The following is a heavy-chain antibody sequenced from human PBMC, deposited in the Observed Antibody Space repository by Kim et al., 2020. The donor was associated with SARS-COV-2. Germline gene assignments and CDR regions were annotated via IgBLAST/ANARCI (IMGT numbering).Heavy chain of an antibody. Sequence: GGSLRLSCGGTGFTFRDHVMSWFRQAPGKGPEWIGFIRSQAYGGAAEYGASVKGRFTISRDDSKGIAYLQMNSLKIEDTALYYCARGLGIAVVHMTWGWFDPWGQGTQVTVSS. V-gene: IGHV3-49*03. J-gene: IGHJ5*02. CDR3: ARGLGIAVVHMTWGWFDP. CDR1: GFTFRDHV. D-gene: IGHD6-19*01. CDR2: IRSQAYGGAA.